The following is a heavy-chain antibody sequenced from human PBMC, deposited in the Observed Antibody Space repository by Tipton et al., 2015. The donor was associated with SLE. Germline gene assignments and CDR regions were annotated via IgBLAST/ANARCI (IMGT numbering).Heavy chain of an antibody. Sequence: TLSLTCAVYGGSFSGYYWSWIRQPPGKGLEWIGEINHSGGTNYNPSLKCRVTISVDTSKNQFSLKLSAVTAADTAVYYCARAPGLDRDYQYYYYMDVWGKGTTVTVSS. CDR1: GGSFSGYY. CDR2: INHSGGT. J-gene: IGHJ6*03. V-gene: IGHV4-34*01. D-gene: IGHD3/OR15-3a*01. CDR3: ARAPGLDRDYQYYYYMDV.